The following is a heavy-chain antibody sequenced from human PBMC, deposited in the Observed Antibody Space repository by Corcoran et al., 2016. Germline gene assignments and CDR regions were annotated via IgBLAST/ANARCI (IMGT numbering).Heavy chain of an antibody. Sequence: QLQLQESGPGLVKPSETLSLTCTVSGGSISSSSYYWGWIRQPPGKGLEWIGSIYYSGSTYYNPSLKSRVTISVDTSKNQFSLKLSSVTAVDTGVYYCAAEYGSGSYLLVTRGNWFDPWGQGTLVTVSS. CDR3: AAEYGSGSYLLVTRGNWFDP. V-gene: IGHV4-39*07. CDR1: GGSISSSSYY. D-gene: IGHD3-10*01. CDR2: IYYSGST. J-gene: IGHJ5*02.